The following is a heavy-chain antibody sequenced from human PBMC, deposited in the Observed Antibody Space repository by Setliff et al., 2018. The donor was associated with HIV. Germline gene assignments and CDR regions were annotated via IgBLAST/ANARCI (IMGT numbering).Heavy chain of an antibody. J-gene: IGHJ6*03. CDR2: INPSGGST. CDR1: GYTFTSYY. CDR3: ARVSSTSCYGGPCRRTPRDYYYYYYMDV. D-gene: IGHD2-2*01. Sequence: ASVKVSCKASGYTFTSYYMHWVRQAPGQGLEWMGIINPSGGSTSYAQKFQGRVTMTRDTSTSTVYMALSSLRSEDTAVYYCARVSSTSCYGGPCRRTPRDYYYYYYMDVWGKGTTVTVSS. V-gene: IGHV1-46*01.